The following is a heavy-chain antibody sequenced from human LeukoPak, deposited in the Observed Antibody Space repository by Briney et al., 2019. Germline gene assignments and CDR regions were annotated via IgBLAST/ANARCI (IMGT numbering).Heavy chain of an antibody. J-gene: IGHJ4*02. Sequence: GRSLRLSCAASGFTFDDYAMHWVRQAPGKGLEWVSGISWNSGSIGYADSVKGRFTISRDNARNSLYLQMNSLRAEDTALYYCAKDSSSWAEGFDYWGQGTLVTVSS. CDR1: GFTFDDYA. D-gene: IGHD6-6*01. CDR2: ISWNSGSI. CDR3: AKDSSSWAEGFDY. V-gene: IGHV3-9*01.